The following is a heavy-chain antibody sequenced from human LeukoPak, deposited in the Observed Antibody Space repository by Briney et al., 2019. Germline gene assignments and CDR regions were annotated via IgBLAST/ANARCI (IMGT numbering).Heavy chain of an antibody. CDR2: IYKGVSI. J-gene: IGHJ4*02. Sequence: AGGSLRPSCAAAGLTVSSNYMSWVRQAPGKGLEWVSVIYKGVSIYYADSVKGRFTISRDNSKNTVYLQMKSLRAEETAVYYCASRGPGYYFDYWGQGTLVTVSS. V-gene: IGHV3-53*01. D-gene: IGHD1-14*01. CDR1: GLTVSSNY. CDR3: ASRGPGYYFDY.